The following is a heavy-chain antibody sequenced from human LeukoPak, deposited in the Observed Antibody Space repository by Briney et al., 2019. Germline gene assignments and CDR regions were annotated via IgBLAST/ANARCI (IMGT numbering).Heavy chain of an antibody. CDR3: AKPRENDFWSGYAFDI. V-gene: IGHV3-23*01. CDR1: GFTFSSYA. J-gene: IGHJ3*02. Sequence: GGSLRLSCAASGFTFSSYAMSWVRQAPGKGLEWVSAISGSGGSTYYADSVKGRFTISRDNSKNTLYLQMNSLKAEDTAVYYCAKPRENDFWSGYAFDIWGQGTMVTVSS. D-gene: IGHD3-3*01. CDR2: ISGSGGST.